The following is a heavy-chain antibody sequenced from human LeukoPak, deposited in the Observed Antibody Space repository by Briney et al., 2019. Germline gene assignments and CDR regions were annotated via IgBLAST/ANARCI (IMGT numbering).Heavy chain of an antibody. D-gene: IGHD3-16*01. Sequence: SGTLSLTCGVTGGPITNNWWTWVRQPPGKGLEWIGEISQSARTNYNPSLKSRVTMSIDKSRNQFSLRMTSVTAADTAVYYCAGVRLGNTGLSEYFEHWGQGTLVTVS. CDR1: GGPITNNW. J-gene: IGHJ1*01. CDR3: AGVRLGNTGLSEYFEH. V-gene: IGHV4-4*02. CDR2: ISQSART.